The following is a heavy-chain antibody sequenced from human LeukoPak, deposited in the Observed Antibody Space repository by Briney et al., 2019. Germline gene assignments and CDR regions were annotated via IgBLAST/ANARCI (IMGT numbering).Heavy chain of an antibody. CDR1: GFTFSSYW. CDR3: ARDGDIVVVPAANGGVDY. Sequence: GGSLRLSCAASGFTFSSYWMSCVRQAPGKGLEWVTNIKQDGSEKYYVDSVKGRFTISRHNAKNSVYLQMNSLRAEDTAVYYCARDGDIVVVPAANGGVDYWGQGALVTVSS. J-gene: IGHJ4*02. CDR2: IKQDGSEK. D-gene: IGHD2-2*01. V-gene: IGHV3-7*01.